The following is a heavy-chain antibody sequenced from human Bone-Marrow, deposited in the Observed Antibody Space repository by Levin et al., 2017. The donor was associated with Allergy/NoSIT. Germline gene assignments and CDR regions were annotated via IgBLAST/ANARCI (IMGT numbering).Heavy chain of an antibody. V-gene: IGHV3-23*01. J-gene: IGHJ4*02. Sequence: GGSLRLSCAASGFTFNSYALSWVRQAPGKGLEWVSAISGSGSSTYYVDSVKGRFTISRDNSKTTLYLQMNSLRAEDTAVYYCAKGAGWVAGAVALIWGQGTLVTVSS. CDR1: GFTFNSYA. CDR3: AKGAGWVAGAVALI. D-gene: IGHD6-19*01. CDR2: ISGSGSST.